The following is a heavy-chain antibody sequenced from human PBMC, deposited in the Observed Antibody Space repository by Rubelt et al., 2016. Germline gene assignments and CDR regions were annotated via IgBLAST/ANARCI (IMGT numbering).Heavy chain of an antibody. Sequence: QVQLVQSGAEVKKPGASVKVSCKVSGYTLTELSMHWVRQAPGKGLEWMGGFDPEDGGTRYEQKVQGRVTRTEETATDTAYMGLGSLRSEDTAVYYCATDQDVEMSDWGQGTLVTVSS. CDR1: GYTLTELS. D-gene: IGHD5-24*01. V-gene: IGHV1-24*01. CDR3: ATDQDVEMSD. CDR2: FDPEDGGT. J-gene: IGHJ4*02.